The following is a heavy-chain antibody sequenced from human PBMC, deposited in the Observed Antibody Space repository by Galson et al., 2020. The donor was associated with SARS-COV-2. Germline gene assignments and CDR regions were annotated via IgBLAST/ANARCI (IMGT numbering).Heavy chain of an antibody. V-gene: IGHV1-3*01. D-gene: IGHD3-22*01. J-gene: IGHJ3*02. CDR3: ARPLTYYSGSNTYYDAFDI. Sequence: ASVKVSCKASGYTFINYGMHWVRQAPGQRLEWMGWINAGNGDTKYSQKFQGRVTITRDTSATTAYMELSSLRSEDTAVYYCARPLTYYSGSNTYYDAFDIWGQGTMVTVSS. CDR1: GYTFINYG. CDR2: INAGNGDT.